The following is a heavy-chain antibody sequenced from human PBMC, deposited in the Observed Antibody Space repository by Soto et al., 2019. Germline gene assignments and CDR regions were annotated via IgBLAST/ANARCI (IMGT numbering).Heavy chain of an antibody. V-gene: IGHV2-5*01. CDR2: IYWTDDK. D-gene: IGHD6-19*01. J-gene: IGHJ5*02. CDR1: GFSLRTSGVG. CDR3: AKSGSSGWYGWFDP. Sequence: SGPTLVNPTPTLTLTCIFSGFSLRTSGVGVGWIRQPPGKALEWLGFIYWTDDKRYSPSLKSRLTITKDTSKNQVVLTMTNMDPVDTATYYCAKSGSSGWYGWFDPWGQGTLVTVSS.